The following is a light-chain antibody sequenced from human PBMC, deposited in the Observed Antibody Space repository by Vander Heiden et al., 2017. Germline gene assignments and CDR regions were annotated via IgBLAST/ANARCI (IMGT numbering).Light chain of an antibody. Sequence: DIQMTQSPSTLSASVGDRVTITCRASQSISSWLAWYQQKPGKAPKLLIYKASSLESGVPSRFSGSGSGTEFTLTISSLQPDDFATYYCQQYNSYPWTFRQWIKVEI. J-gene: IGKJ1*01. CDR1: QSISSW. CDR2: KAS. CDR3: QQYNSYPWT. V-gene: IGKV1-5*03.